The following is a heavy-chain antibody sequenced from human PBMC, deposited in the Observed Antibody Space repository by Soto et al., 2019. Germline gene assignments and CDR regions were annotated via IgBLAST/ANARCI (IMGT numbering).Heavy chain of an antibody. J-gene: IGHJ4*02. Sequence: GSLRLSCSTSGFTFSSYAMSWVRQAPGKGLEWVSAISGSGGSTYYADSVKGRFTISRDNSKNTLYLQMNSLRAEDTAVYYCAKADSGWFGELFFHYFDYWGQGTLVTVSS. CDR3: AKADSGWFGELFFHYFDY. D-gene: IGHD3-10*01. V-gene: IGHV3-23*01. CDR2: ISGSGGST. CDR1: GFTFSSYA.